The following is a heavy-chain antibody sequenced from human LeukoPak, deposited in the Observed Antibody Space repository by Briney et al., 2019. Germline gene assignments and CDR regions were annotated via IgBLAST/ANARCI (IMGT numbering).Heavy chain of an antibody. CDR1: GFTFSSYW. D-gene: IGHD5-12*01. CDR2: INSDGSST. Sequence: GGSLRLSCAASGFTFSSYWMHWVRQAPGKGLVWVSRINSDGSSTSYADSVKGRFTISRDNAKNTLHLQMNSLRAEDTAVYYCVSGYDNYYYYYYMDVWGKGTTVTVSS. V-gene: IGHV3-74*01. CDR3: VSGYDNYYYYYYMDV. J-gene: IGHJ6*03.